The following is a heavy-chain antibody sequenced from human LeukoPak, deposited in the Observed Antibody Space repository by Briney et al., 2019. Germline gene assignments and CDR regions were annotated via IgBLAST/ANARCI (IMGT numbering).Heavy chain of an antibody. D-gene: IGHD3-10*01. Sequence: GGSLRLSCAASGFTFSSYSMNWVRQAPGKGLEWVSSISSSSSYIYYADSVKGRFTISRDNAKNSLYLQMNSLRAEDTAVYYCARDTVYYGSGTKKYYYYGMDVWGKGTTVTVSS. CDR1: GFTFSSYS. CDR2: ISSSSSYI. J-gene: IGHJ6*04. CDR3: ARDTVYYGSGTKKYYYYGMDV. V-gene: IGHV3-21*01.